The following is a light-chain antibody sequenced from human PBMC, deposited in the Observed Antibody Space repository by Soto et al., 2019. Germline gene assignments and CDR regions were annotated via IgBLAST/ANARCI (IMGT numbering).Light chain of an antibody. J-gene: IGKJ1*01. V-gene: IGKV1-5*01. CDR2: DAS. CDR3: QQYDNYSAT. CDR1: QSISSW. Sequence: DIQMTQSPATLSASVGDRVTITCRASQSISSWLAWYQQKAGKAPKLLIYDASNLESGVPSRFSGSGSGTEFTLTISSLQPDDFATYYCQQYDNYSATFGQGTKVEIK.